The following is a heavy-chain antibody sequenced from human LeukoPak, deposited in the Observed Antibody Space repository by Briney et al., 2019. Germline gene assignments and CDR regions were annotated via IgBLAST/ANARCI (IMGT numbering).Heavy chain of an antibody. CDR3: AKDLARYSYGLNWFDP. D-gene: IGHD5-18*01. CDR1: GFTFSSYG. V-gene: IGHV3-30*18. Sequence: QPGGSLRLSCAASGFTFSSYGMHWVRQAPGKGLEWVAVISYDGSNKYYADSVKGRFTISRDNSKNTLYLQMNSLRAEDTAVYYCAKDLARYSYGLNWFDPWGQGTLVTVSS. J-gene: IGHJ5*02. CDR2: ISYDGSNK.